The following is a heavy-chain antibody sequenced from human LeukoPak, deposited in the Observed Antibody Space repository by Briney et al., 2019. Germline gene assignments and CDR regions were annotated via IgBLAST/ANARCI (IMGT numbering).Heavy chain of an antibody. J-gene: IGHJ4*02. CDR2: ISTYDGNT. V-gene: IGHV1-18*01. D-gene: IGHD2-21*01. Sequence: GASVKVSCKASGYTFTRYGISWVRQAPGQGLEWMGWISTYDGNTNYAQKLQGRVTMTTDTSTSTAYMDLKSLRSDDTAVYYCARAYLIYCGGDCYPYYFDYWGQGTLVTVSS. CDR1: GYTFTRYG. CDR3: ARAYLIYCGGDCYPYYFDY.